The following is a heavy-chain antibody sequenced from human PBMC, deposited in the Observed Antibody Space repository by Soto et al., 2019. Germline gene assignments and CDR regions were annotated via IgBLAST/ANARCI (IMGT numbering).Heavy chain of an antibody. J-gene: IGHJ4*02. V-gene: IGHV3-23*01. CDR1: GFTFSSYA. CDR3: AKHPLITYDSSGHIGPFDY. CDR2: ISGSGGST. D-gene: IGHD3-22*01. Sequence: GGSLRLSCAASGFTFSSYAMSWVRQAPGKGLEWVSAISGSGGSTYYADSVKGRFTISRDNSKNTLYLQMNSLRAEDTAVYYCAKHPLITYDSSGHIGPFDYWGQGTLVTVSS.